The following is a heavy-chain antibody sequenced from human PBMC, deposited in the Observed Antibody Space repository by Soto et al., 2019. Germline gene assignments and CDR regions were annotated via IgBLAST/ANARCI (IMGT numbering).Heavy chain of an antibody. V-gene: IGHV5-10-1*01. D-gene: IGHD3-9*01. J-gene: IGHJ4*02. CDR3: ARLSTGAPTVLRYRYHFDY. Sequence: PGESLKISCKGSGYSFTSYWISWVRQMPGKALEWMGRIDPSDAYTNYSPSIQSHVTISTDQSIGTGDPQWSSRKASDTALYYCARLSTGAPTVLRYRYHFDYRRQGRLGTISS. CDR2: IDPSDAYT. CDR1: GYSFTSYW.